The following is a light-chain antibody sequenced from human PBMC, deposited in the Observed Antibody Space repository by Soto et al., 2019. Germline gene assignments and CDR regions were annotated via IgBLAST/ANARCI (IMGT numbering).Light chain of an antibody. V-gene: IGLV1-51*02. CDR3: GTWDSSLNAGV. J-gene: IGLJ3*02. Sequence: QSVLTQSPSVSAAPGQKVTISCSGGSSNIGKNYVSWYQHLPGTAPKLLIYEDHKRPSGIPDRFSGSKSATSATLGITGLQTGAEADYYCGTWDSSLNAGVFGGGTKVTVL. CDR1: SSNIGKNY. CDR2: EDH.